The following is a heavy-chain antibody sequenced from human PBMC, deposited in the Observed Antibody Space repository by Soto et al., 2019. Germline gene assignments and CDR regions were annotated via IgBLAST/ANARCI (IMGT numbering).Heavy chain of an antibody. CDR2: ISAYNGNT. J-gene: IGHJ6*02. CDR3: ARLGYRHYDILTGYYNLYYYYGMDV. V-gene: IGHV1-18*01. D-gene: IGHD3-9*01. CDR1: GYTFTSYG. Sequence: ASVKVSCKASGYTFTSYGISWVRQAPGQGLEWMGWISAYNGNTNYAQKLQGRVTMTTDTSTSTAYVELRSLRSDDTAVYYCARLGYRHYDILTGYYNLYYYYGMDVWGQGTTVTVSS.